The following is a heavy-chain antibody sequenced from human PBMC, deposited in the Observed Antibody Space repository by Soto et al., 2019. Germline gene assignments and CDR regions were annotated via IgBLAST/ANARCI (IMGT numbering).Heavy chain of an antibody. CDR1: GFTFSDYG. V-gene: IGHV3-30*03. Sequence: QLQLVESGGGVVQPGRSLRLSCAASGFTFSDYGMHWVRQAPGTGLEWVAVISYDGSDKYYADSVKGRFTISRDNSKNMLYLQMNSLRAEDKAVYYCATMERLFDYWGQGTLVTVSS. CDR3: ATMERLFDY. D-gene: IGHD3-3*01. CDR2: ISYDGSDK. J-gene: IGHJ4*02.